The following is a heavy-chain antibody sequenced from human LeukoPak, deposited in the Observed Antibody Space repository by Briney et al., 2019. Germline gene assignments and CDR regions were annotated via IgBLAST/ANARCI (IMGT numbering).Heavy chain of an antibody. J-gene: IGHJ4*02. Sequence: SETLSLTCTVSGGSISSSSYYWGWIRQPPGKGLERIGSIYYSGSTYYNPSLKSRVTISVDTSKNQFSLKLSSVTAADTAVYYCARHVGYCSGGSCCSDYWGQGTLVTVSS. D-gene: IGHD2-15*01. CDR3: ARHVGYCSGGSCCSDY. CDR1: GGSISSSSYY. V-gene: IGHV4-39*01. CDR2: IYYSGST.